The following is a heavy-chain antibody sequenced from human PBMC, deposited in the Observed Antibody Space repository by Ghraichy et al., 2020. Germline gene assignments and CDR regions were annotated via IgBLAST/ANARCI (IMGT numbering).Heavy chain of an antibody. D-gene: IGHD1-14*01. V-gene: IGHV3-15*01. J-gene: IGHJ4*02. CDR3: TTNLAY. Sequence: LTCAASGFAFSNAWMSWVRQAPGKGLEWVGRNKSETSGGTIEYAAPVQHRFTISRDDSKNTLYLQMNSLKTEDTAVYYWTTNLAYWGRGTLVTVPS. CDR1: GFAFSNAW. CDR2: NKSETSGGTI.